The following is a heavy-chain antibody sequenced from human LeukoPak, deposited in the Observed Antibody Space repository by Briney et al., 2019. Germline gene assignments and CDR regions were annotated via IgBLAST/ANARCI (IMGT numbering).Heavy chain of an antibody. Sequence: SQTLSLTCTVSGGSISSGSYYWSWIRQPAGKGLEWIGRIHTSGSTNYNPSLKSRVTISVDTSKNQFSLKLSSVTAADTAVYYCARLTRPGYSSGWYEDYWGQGTLVTVSS. CDR1: GGSISSGSYY. J-gene: IGHJ4*02. CDR3: ARLTRPGYSSGWYEDY. V-gene: IGHV4-61*02. D-gene: IGHD6-19*01. CDR2: IHTSGST.